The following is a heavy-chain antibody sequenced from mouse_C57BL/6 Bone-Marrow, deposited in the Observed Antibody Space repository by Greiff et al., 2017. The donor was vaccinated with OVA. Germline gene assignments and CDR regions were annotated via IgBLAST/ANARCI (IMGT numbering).Heavy chain of an antibody. J-gene: IGHJ2*01. Sequence: EVNLVESVAELVRPGASVKLSCTASGFNIKNTYMHWVKQRPEQGLEWIGRIDPANGDTKYAPKFQGKATITADTSSNTAYLQLSSLTSEDTAIYYCARNCYSNYYYFDYWGQGTTLTVSS. CDR2: IDPANGDT. CDR3: ARNCYSNYYYFDY. V-gene: IGHV14-3*01. CDR1: GFNIKNTY. D-gene: IGHD2-5*01.